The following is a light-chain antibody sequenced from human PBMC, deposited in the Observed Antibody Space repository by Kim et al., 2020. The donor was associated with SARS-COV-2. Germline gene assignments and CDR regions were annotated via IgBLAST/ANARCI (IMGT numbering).Light chain of an antibody. CDR2: YDS. Sequence: GKTARITCGGNNIGSKSVHCYQQKPGQAPVLVIYYDSDRPSGIPERFSGSNSGNTATLTISRVEAGDEADYYCQVWDSSSDHPHVVFGGGTQLTVL. CDR3: QVWDSSSDHPHVV. CDR1: NIGSKS. J-gene: IGLJ2*01. V-gene: IGLV3-21*04.